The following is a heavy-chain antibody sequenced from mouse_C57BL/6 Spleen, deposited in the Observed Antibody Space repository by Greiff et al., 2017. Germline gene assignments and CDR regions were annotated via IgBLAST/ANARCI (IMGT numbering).Heavy chain of an antibody. CDR1: GYTFTSYG. J-gene: IGHJ4*01. Sequence: QVQLKESGAELARPGASVKLSCKASGYTFTSYGISWVKQRTGQGLEWIGEIYPRSGNTYYNEKFKGKATLTADKSSSTAYMKLRSLTSEDAAVYFCARSYYSNYDYAMDYWGQGTSVTVSS. D-gene: IGHD2-5*01. CDR2: IYPRSGNT. V-gene: IGHV1-81*01. CDR3: ARSYYSNYDYAMDY.